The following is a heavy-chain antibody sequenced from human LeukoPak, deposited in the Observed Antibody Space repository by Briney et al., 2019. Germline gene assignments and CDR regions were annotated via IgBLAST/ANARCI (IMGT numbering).Heavy chain of an antibody. CDR3: AKTAARGY. J-gene: IGHJ4*02. CDR2: ISYDGSNK. D-gene: IGHD6-6*01. V-gene: IGHV3-30*18. Sequence: GGSLRLSCAASGFTFSSYGMHWVRQAPGKGLEWVAVISYDGSNKYYADSVKGRFTISRDNSKNTPYLQMNSLRAEDTAVYYCAKTAARGYWGQGTLVTVSS. CDR1: GFTFSSYG.